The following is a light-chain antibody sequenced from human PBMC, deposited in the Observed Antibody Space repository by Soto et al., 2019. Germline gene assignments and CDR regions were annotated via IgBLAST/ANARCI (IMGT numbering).Light chain of an antibody. CDR3: SSYTRRSTVV. Sequence: QSALTQPASVSGSPGQSITISCTGTTSDVGGYNYVSWYQQHPGKAPKLMIYEVSYRPSGVSNRFSGSKSGNTASLTISGIQAEDEADYYCSSYTRRSTVVFGGGTQLTVL. V-gene: IGLV2-14*01. CDR1: TSDVGGYNY. J-gene: IGLJ2*01. CDR2: EVS.